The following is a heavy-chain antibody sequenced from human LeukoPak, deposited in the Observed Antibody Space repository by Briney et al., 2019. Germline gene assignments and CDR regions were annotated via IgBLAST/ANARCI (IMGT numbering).Heavy chain of an antibody. V-gene: IGHV4-4*07. CDR3: ARESVAGTHPLDY. CDR1: GGSFSGYY. CDR2: IYTSGST. Sequence: SETLSLTCAVYGGSFSGYYRSWIRQPAGKGLEWIGRIYTSGSTNYSPSLKSQVTISVDTSKNQFSLKLSSVTAADTAVYYCARESVAGTHPLDYWGQGTLVTVSS. J-gene: IGHJ4*02. D-gene: IGHD6-19*01.